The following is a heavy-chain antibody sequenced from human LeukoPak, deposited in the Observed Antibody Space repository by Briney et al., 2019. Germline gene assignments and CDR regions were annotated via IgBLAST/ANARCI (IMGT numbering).Heavy chain of an antibody. J-gene: IGHJ3*02. CDR3: ARGSYHDSSGYYDALGRKYDAFDI. Sequence: ASVKVSCKASGYTFTSYAMHWVRQAPGKRLEWMGWINAGNGNTKYSQKFQGRVTITRDTSASTAYMELSSLRSEDTAVYYCARGSYHDSSGYYDALGRKYDAFDIWGQGTMVTVSS. CDR2: INAGNGNT. V-gene: IGHV1-3*01. D-gene: IGHD3-22*01. CDR1: GYTFTSYA.